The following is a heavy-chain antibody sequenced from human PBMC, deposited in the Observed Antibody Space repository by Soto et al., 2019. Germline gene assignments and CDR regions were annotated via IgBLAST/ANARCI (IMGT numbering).Heavy chain of an antibody. V-gene: IGHV1-18*04. J-gene: IGHJ4*02. CDR1: GYTFTSYG. CDR2: ISAYNGNT. Sequence: ASVKVSCKASGYTFTSYGISWALQAPGQGLEWMGWISAYNGNTNYAQKLQGRVTMTTDTSTSTAYMELRSLRSDDTAVYYCARGVDTAMFFDYWGQGTLVTVSS. CDR3: ARGVDTAMFFDY. D-gene: IGHD5-18*01.